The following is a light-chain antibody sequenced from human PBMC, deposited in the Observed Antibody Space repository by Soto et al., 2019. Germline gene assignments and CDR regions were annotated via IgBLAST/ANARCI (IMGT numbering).Light chain of an antibody. CDR1: SSDVGGYNY. CDR3: SSYTSTSTKV. CDR2: EVS. V-gene: IGLV2-14*01. Sequence: QSAPTQPASVSGSPGQSITISCIGTSSDVGGYNYVSWYQQHPGKAPKLMIYEVSNRPSGVSNRFSGSKSGNTASLTISGLQAEDEADYYCSSYTSTSTKVFGTGTKVTVL. J-gene: IGLJ1*01.